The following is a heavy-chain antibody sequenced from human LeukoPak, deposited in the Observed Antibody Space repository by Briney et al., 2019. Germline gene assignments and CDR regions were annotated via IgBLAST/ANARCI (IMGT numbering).Heavy chain of an antibody. CDR2: ISSSSGYI. CDR1: VFTFSSYS. V-gene: IGHV3-21*01. D-gene: IGHD3-22*01. J-gene: IGHJ4*02. CDR3: ARGGGYYDSSGLDPPGY. Sequence: PGGSLRLSCAASVFTFSSYSMNWVRQAPGKGLEWGSSISSSSGYIYYADSVKGRFTISRDNAKNSLYLQMNSLRAEDTAVYYCARGGGYYDSSGLDPPGYWGQGTLVTVSS.